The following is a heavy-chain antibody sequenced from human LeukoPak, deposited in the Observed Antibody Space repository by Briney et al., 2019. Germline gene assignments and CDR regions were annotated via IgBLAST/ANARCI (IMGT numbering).Heavy chain of an antibody. V-gene: IGHV1-24*01. CDR3: ATYSSGAYCSSTSCYNWFDP. CDR1: GYTLTELS. D-gene: IGHD2-2*01. Sequence: ASEKVSCKVSGYTLTELSMHWVRQAPGKGLEWMGGFDPEDGETIYAQKFQGRVTMTEDTSTDTAYMELSSLRSEDTAVYYCATYSSGAYCSSTSCYNWFDPWGQGTLVTVSS. CDR2: FDPEDGET. J-gene: IGHJ5*02.